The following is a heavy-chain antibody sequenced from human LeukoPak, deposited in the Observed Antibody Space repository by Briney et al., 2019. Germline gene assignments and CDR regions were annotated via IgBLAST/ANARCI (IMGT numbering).Heavy chain of an antibody. CDR3: ARDGYYYYYMDV. V-gene: IGHV3-21*01. CDR1: GFTFSSYS. CDR2: ISSSSSYI. Sequence: GGPLRLSCAASGFTFSSYSMNWVRQAPGKGLEWVSSISSSSSYIYYADSVKGRFTISRDNAKNSLYLQMNSLRAEDTAVYYCARDGYYYYYMDVWGKGTTVTVSS. J-gene: IGHJ6*03.